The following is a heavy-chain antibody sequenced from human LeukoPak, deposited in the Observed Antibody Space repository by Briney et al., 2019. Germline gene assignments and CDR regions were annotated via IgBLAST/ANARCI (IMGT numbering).Heavy chain of an antibody. CDR3: ARSLRVTTYYFDY. D-gene: IGHD4-17*01. V-gene: IGHV4-31*03. J-gene: IGHJ4*02. CDR2: IYYSGST. CDR1: GGSISSGGYY. Sequence: SQTLSLTCTVSGGSISSGGYYWSWIRQHPGKGLEWIGYIYYSGSTYYNPSLKSRVTISVDTSKNQSSLKLSSVTAADTALYYCARSLRVTTYYFDYWGQGTLVTVSS.